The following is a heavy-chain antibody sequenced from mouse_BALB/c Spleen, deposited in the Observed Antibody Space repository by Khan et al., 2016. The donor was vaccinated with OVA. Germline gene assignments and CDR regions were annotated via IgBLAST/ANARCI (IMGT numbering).Heavy chain of an antibody. Sequence: EVELVESGGGLVKPGGSLKLSCTASGFTFSAFAMSWVRQTPEKRLDWVASISSGGTTYYPDILKGRFTISRDNARNILYLQMSSLRSEDTAMYYCAREVYGRNYGWFAYWGQGTLVTVSA. CDR2: ISSGGTT. CDR3: AREVYGRNYGWFAY. V-gene: IGHV5-6-5*01. J-gene: IGHJ3*01. D-gene: IGHD1-1*01. CDR1: GFTFSAFA.